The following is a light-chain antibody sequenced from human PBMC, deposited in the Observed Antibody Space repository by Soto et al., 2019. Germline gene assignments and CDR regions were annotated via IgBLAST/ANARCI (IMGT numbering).Light chain of an antibody. CDR3: AAWDDGLSAWV. CDR1: RSNVGRHY. V-gene: IGLV1-47*01. Sequence: QAVVTQPPSASGTPGQRVTISCSGSRSNVGRHYVNWYRHVPGTAPKLLVYRNDQRPSGVPDRFSGSKSGTSASLAISGLRAEDEADYCCAAWDDGLSAWVFGEGTKVTVL. CDR2: RND. J-gene: IGLJ3*02.